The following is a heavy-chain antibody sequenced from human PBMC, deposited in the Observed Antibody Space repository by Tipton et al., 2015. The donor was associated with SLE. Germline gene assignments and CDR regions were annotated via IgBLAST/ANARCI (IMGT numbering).Heavy chain of an antibody. CDR1: GGSISSYY. J-gene: IGHJ4*02. CDR3: ARDSSSWYYFDY. V-gene: IGHV4-59*12. CDR2: IYYSGST. Sequence: TLSLTCTVSGGSISSYYWSWIRQPPGKGLEWIGYIYYSGSTYYNPSLKSRVTISVDTSKNQFSLKLSSVTAADTAVYYCARDSSSWYYFDYWGQGTLVTVSS. D-gene: IGHD6-13*01.